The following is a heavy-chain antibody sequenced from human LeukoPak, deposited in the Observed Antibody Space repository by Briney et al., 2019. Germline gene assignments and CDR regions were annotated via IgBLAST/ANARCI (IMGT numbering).Heavy chain of an antibody. CDR3: ARMSSSWALGD. CDR1: GFKFSRYN. J-gene: IGHJ4*02. D-gene: IGHD6-6*01. CDR2: INHSGST. V-gene: IGHV4-34*01. Sequence: GSLRLSCAASGFKFSRYNMNWVRQPPGKGLEWIGEINHSGSTNYNPSLKSRVTISVDTSKKQFSLQLRSVTAADTAVYYCARMSSSWALGDWGQGTLVTVSS.